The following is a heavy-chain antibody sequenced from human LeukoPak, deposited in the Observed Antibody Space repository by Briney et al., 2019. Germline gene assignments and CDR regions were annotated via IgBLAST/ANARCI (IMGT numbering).Heavy chain of an antibody. CDR2: IYPGDSDT. Sequence: GESLKISCKGSGYSFISYWIGWVRQMPGKGLEWMGIIYPGDSDTRYSPSFQGQVTISADKSISTAYLQWSSLKASDTAMYYCASTYYGGNSGSYWYFDLWGRGTLVTVSS. CDR1: GYSFISYW. D-gene: IGHD4-23*01. V-gene: IGHV5-51*01. CDR3: ASTYYGGNSGSYWYFDL. J-gene: IGHJ2*01.